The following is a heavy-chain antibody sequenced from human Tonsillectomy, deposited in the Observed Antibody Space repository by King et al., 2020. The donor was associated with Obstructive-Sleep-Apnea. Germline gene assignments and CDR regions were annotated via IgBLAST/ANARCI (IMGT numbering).Heavy chain of an antibody. CDR2: IYYSGST. V-gene: IGHV4-39*01. Sequence: QLQESGPGLVKPSETLSLTCTVSGGSISSSSYYWGWIRQPPGKGLEWIGSIYYSGSTSYNPSLNSRVTISVDTSKNQFSLKLSSVTAADTAVYYCARRMAIDAFDIWGQGTMVTVSS. J-gene: IGHJ3*02. CDR3: ARRMAIDAFDI. D-gene: IGHD2-8*01. CDR1: GGSISSSSYY.